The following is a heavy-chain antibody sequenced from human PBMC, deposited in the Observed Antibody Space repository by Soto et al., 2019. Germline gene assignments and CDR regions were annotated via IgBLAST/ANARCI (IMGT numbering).Heavy chain of an antibody. CDR3: ARYGGYEGLRFDP. V-gene: IGHV4-30-4*01. Sequence: SETLSLTCAVSGGSISSGDYYWSWIRQPPGKGLEWIGYIYYSGSTYYNPSLKSRVTISVDTSKNQFSLQLSSVTAADTAVYYCARYGGYEGLRFDPWGQGTLVTVSS. J-gene: IGHJ5*02. D-gene: IGHD5-12*01. CDR2: IYYSGST. CDR1: GGSISSGDYY.